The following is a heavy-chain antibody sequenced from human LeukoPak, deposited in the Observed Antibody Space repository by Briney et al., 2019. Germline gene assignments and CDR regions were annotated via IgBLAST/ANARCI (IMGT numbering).Heavy chain of an antibody. Sequence: ASVKVSCKASGYTFTCYYMHWVRQAPGQGLEWMGIINPSGGSTSYAQKFQGRVTITADESTSTAYMELSSLRSEDTAVYYCAGQWEQNVNWFDPWGQGTLVTVSS. CDR2: INPSGGST. J-gene: IGHJ5*02. V-gene: IGHV1-46*01. D-gene: IGHD1-26*01. CDR1: GYTFTCYY. CDR3: AGQWEQNVNWFDP.